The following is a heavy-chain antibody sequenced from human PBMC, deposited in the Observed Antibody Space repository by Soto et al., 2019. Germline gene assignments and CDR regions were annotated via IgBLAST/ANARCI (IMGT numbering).Heavy chain of an antibody. Sequence: EVQLVESGGGLVQPGGSLRLSCAASGFTFSSYWMSWVRQAPGKGLEWVANIKQDGSEKYYVDSVKGRFTISRDNAKNSLCXXXNXXRAEDTAVYYCARDPNIVLVPAALRSYYYYYGMDVWGQGTTVTVSS. D-gene: IGHD2-2*01. CDR1: GFTFSSYW. V-gene: IGHV3-7*01. CDR2: IKQDGSEK. J-gene: IGHJ6*02. CDR3: ARDPNIVLVPAALRSYYYYYGMDV.